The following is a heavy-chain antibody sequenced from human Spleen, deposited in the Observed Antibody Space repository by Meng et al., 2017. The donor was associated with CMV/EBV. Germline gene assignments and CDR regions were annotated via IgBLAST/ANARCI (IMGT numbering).Heavy chain of an antibody. Sequence: GESLKISCAASGFTFSTYSMNWVRQAPGKGLEWVSYISSTSTTIYYADSVKGRFTISRDNAKNSLYLQMNSLRGEDTAVYYCAKGYRPYYYGMDVWGQGTTVTVSS. CDR2: ISSTSTTI. D-gene: IGHD5-18*01. CDR1: GFTFSTYS. CDR3: AKGYRPYYYGMDV. V-gene: IGHV3-48*04. J-gene: IGHJ6*02.